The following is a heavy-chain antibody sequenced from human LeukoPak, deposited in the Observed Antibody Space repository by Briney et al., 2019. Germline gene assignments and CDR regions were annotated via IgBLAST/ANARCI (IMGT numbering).Heavy chain of an antibody. CDR1: GGSISSSSYY. V-gene: IGHV4-39*01. CDR3: ASLPKEYYDFWSGYYPYMDV. D-gene: IGHD3-3*01. Sequence: PSETLSLTCTVSGGSISSSSYYWGWIRQPPGKGLEWIGSIYYSGSTYYNPSLKSRVTISVDTSNNQFSLKLSSVTAADTAVYYCASLPKEYYDFWSGYYPYMDVWGKGTTVTVSS. CDR2: IYYSGST. J-gene: IGHJ6*03.